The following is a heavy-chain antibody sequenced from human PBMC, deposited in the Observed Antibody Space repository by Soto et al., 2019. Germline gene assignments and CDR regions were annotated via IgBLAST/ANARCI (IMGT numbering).Heavy chain of an antibody. J-gene: IGHJ4*02. D-gene: IGHD4-17*01. CDR3: ASQDYGDPRIVDY. Sequence: QVQLQQWGAGLLKPSETLSLTCAVYGGSFSGYYWSWIRQPPGKGLEWIGEINHSGSTNYNPSLKSRVTISVDTSQNQFSLQLSSVTAADTAVYYCASQDYGDPRIVDYWGQGTLVTVSS. CDR2: INHSGST. CDR1: GGSFSGYY. V-gene: IGHV4-34*01.